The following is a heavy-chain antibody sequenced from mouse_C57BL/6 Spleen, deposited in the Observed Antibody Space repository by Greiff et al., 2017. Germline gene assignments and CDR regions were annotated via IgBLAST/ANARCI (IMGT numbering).Heavy chain of an antibody. D-gene: IGHD1-1*01. J-gene: IGHJ4*01. Sequence: EVKLVESGGGLVKPGGSLKLSCAASGFTFSSYTMSWVRQTPEKRLEWVATISGGGGNTYYPDSVKGRFTISRDNAKNTLYLQMSSLRSEDTALYYCARHRIDTVDGAMDDWGKGTSGTVSS. CDR2: ISGGGGNT. CDR1: GFTFSSYT. CDR3: ARHRIDTVDGAMDD. V-gene: IGHV5-9*01.